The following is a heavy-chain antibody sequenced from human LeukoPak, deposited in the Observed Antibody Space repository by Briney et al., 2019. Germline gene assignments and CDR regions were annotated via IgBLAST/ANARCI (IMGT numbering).Heavy chain of an antibody. D-gene: IGHD5-24*01. Sequence: PGGSLRLSCAASGFTSSVYTLHWVRQAPGKGLEWVALISEDGNNNYYADSVKGRFTISRDNSKNTLYLQMNSLRAEDTAVYYCRRDGYNFDYWGQGTLVTVSS. CDR3: RRDGYNFDY. CDR1: GFTSSVYT. CDR2: ISEDGNNN. J-gene: IGHJ4*02. V-gene: IGHV3-30*04.